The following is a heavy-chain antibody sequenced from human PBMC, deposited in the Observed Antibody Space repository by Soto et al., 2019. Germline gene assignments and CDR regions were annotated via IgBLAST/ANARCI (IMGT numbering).Heavy chain of an antibody. Sequence: VHLQQWGAGLLRPSETLSLTCTVSGESFGAYYWSWIRQSPGKGLEWIGEVYHIGDTKYNPSLKSRVTISEDPSKNQFSLRMTSMTAADTGVYYCARGFSNSVTTRFDSWGQGTLVTVSS. D-gene: IGHD4-17*01. CDR2: VYHIGDT. CDR3: ARGFSNSVTTRFDS. J-gene: IGHJ4*02. V-gene: IGHV4-34*01. CDR1: GESFGAYY.